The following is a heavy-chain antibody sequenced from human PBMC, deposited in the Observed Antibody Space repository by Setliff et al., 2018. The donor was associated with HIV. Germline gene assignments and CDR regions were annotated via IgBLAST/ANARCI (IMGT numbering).Heavy chain of an antibody. J-gene: IGHJ3*02. CDR1: GFTFTNSA. V-gene: IGHV1-58*02. Sequence: GASVKVSCKASGFTFTNSAMQWVRQARGQRLEWIGWIVVGSYNTNYAQKFQERVTITRDLSKNSLYLQMNSLRAEDTAVYYCARVTVDWGFGNAFDIWGQGTMVTVSS. CDR2: IVVGSYNT. D-gene: IGHD7-27*01. CDR3: ARVTVDWGFGNAFDI.